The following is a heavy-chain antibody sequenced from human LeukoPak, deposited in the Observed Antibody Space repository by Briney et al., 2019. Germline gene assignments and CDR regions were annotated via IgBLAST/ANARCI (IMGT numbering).Heavy chain of an antibody. Sequence: PSETLSVTCTDPGGSISRYYWCWIRQPPGKGLEWMGHIYYGGSTNYNPSLKRRATIPVATSKHQIYLNWNSATSEDTAGHCFAGQVPEGWFVPWGQGTLVTVSS. J-gene: IGHJ5*02. V-gene: IGHV4-59*08. CDR3: AGQVPEGWFVP. CDR2: IYYGGST. CDR1: GGSISRYY.